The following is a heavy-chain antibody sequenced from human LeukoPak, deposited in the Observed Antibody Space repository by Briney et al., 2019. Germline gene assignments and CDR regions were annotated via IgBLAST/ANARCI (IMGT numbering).Heavy chain of an antibody. J-gene: IGHJ4*02. CDR2: IYSGGST. V-gene: IGHV3-53*01. CDR1: GFTVSSNY. Sequence: GGSLRLSCAASGFTVSSNYMSWVRQAPGKGLEWVSVIYSGGSTYYADSVKGRFTISRDNSKSTLYLQMNSLRAEDTAVYYCARDSSSRYADYWGQGTLVTVSS. CDR3: ARDSSSRYADY. D-gene: IGHD6-13*01.